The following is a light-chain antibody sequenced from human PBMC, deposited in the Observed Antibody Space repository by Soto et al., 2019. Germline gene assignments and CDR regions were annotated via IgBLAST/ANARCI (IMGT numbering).Light chain of an antibody. CDR3: QQRSSWPRT. V-gene: IGKV3-11*01. CDR2: DAS. CDR1: QSVGKY. Sequence: DIVLTQSLATLSLSPGERATLSCRASQSVGKYLAWYQQKPGQAPRLLIYDASDRATGVPARFSGSGSGTDFTLTISSLEPDDFAVYYCQQRSSWPRTFGQGTKVEIK. J-gene: IGKJ1*01.